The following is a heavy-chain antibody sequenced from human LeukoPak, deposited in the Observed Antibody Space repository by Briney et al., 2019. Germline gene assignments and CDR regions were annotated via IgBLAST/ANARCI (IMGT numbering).Heavy chain of an antibody. CDR3: ARTPHYGDLNYSFDY. V-gene: IGHV3-21*01. D-gene: IGHD4-17*01. J-gene: IGHJ4*02. Sequence: GGSLRLSCAASGFTFSDYTLHWVRQAPGKGLEWVSSISGSGNYIYYADSMRGRFTISRDNAKNSVYLQMHSLRAEDTAMYYCARTPHYGDLNYSFDYWGQGTLVTVSS. CDR2: ISGSGNYI. CDR1: GFTFSDYT.